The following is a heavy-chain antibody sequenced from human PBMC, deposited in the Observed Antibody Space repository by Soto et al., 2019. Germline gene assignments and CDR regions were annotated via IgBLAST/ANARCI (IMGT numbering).Heavy chain of an antibody. CDR3: TKVGGLYDFWSGPLHFDL. CDR2: ISWNSDSI. V-gene: IGHV3-9*01. J-gene: IGHJ4*02. D-gene: IGHD3-3*01. Sequence: EGQLVESGGGFVQPGRPLRLSCAGSGFIFDDFALHWVRQAPGKGLEWVSGISWNSDSIGYADAVKGRFTISRDNAKNSLYLQMNSLRVEDTALYYCTKVGGLYDFWSGPLHFDLWGQGTLVTVSS. CDR1: GFIFDDFA.